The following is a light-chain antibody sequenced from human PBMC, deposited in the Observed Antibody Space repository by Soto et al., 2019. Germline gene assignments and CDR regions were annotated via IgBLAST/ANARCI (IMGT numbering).Light chain of an antibody. Sequence: EIVLTQSPGILSLSPGERVTLSCRASQSVNSLFFGWHQQKPGQAPRLVIYGTTNRAAGIPDRFSGSGSGTDFTLTIGRLEPEDSAVYFCQQYGVSPKTFGQGTKVDIK. CDR1: QSVNSLF. CDR3: QQYGVSPKT. CDR2: GTT. J-gene: IGKJ1*01. V-gene: IGKV3-20*01.